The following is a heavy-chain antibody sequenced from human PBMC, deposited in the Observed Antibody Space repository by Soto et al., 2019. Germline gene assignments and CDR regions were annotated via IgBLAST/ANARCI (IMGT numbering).Heavy chain of an antibody. Sequence: EVQLVESGGGLVQPGGSLRLSCAASGFTFSTSWMTWVRQAPGKGLEWVANIKPDGSETYYLDSVKGRFTVSKDNAKNSLYLQMNSLRAEDTAVYYCARDRGPNTFDYWGQGTLVTVSS. J-gene: IGHJ4*02. CDR2: IKPDGSET. V-gene: IGHV3-7*01. CDR3: ARDRGPNTFDY. CDR1: GFTFSTSW.